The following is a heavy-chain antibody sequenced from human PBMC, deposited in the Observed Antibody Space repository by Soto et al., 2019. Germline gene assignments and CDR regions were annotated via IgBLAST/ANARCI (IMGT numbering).Heavy chain of an antibody. CDR3: AKDRGYSEGYFDY. CDR1: GFTFSSYG. CDR2: ISYDGSNK. D-gene: IGHD5-18*01. V-gene: IGHV3-30*18. Sequence: GGSLRLSCAASGFTFSSYGMHWVRQAPGKGLEWVAVISYDGSNKYYADSVKGRFTISRDNSKNTLYLQMNSLRAEDTAVYYCAKDRGYSEGYFDYWGQGTLVTVSS. J-gene: IGHJ4*02.